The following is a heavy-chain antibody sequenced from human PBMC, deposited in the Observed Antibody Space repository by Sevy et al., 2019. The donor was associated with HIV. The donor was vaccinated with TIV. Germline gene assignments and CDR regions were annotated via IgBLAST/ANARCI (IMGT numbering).Heavy chain of an antibody. CDR3: ARESSEPVGHDAFDI. Sequence: GGSLRLSCAASGFTVSSNYMSWVRQAPGKGLEWVSVIYSGGSTYYADSVKGRFTISRDNSKNTLYFQMNSLRAEDTAVYYCARESSEPVGHDAFDIWGQGTMVTVSS. CDR2: IYSGGST. V-gene: IGHV3-53*01. D-gene: IGHD1-26*01. CDR1: GFTVSSNY. J-gene: IGHJ3*02.